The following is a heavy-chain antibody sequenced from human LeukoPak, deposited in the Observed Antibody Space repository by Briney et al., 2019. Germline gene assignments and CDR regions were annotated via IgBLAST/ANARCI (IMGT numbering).Heavy chain of an antibody. D-gene: IGHD2-15*01. CDR1: GYTFNSYG. V-gene: IGHV1-18*01. CDR3: ARDLPLRTYCSGGTCSTHYWFDP. Sequence: ASVKDSCKASGYTFNSYGISWVRQAPGQGLEWMGWISASNGNTSYTQKLQARVTMTPDTSTSTAYMELRSLRSDDTAVFYCARDLPLRTYCSGGTCSTHYWFDPWGQGTLVTVSS. J-gene: IGHJ5*02. CDR2: ISASNGNT.